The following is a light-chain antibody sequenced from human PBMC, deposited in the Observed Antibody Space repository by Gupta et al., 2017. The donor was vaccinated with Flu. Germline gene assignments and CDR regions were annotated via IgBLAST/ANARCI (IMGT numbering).Light chain of an antibody. V-gene: IGKV3-11*01. CDR1: QSVSSS. CDR3: QQRSIWPPT. CDR2: DAS. J-gene: IGKJ5*01. Sequence: EIVLTQSPATLSLSPGERATPSCWASQSVSSSLAWYQQKPGQAPRLLIFDASNRGTGIPARFSGRGSGTDFTLTISSLEPEDFAVYYCQQRSIWPPTFGQGTLLEIK.